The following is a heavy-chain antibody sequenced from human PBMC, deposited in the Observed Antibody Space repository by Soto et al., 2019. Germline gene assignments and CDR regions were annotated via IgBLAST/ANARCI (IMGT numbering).Heavy chain of an antibody. J-gene: IGHJ4*02. Sequence: PSETLSLTSTVSGCSISTSSYDWGWIRQPPGKGLEWIGSIYYSGSTYYNPSLKSRVTISVDTSKNQFSLKLSSVTAADTAVYYCARQDIVLMVYANDYWGQG. CDR1: GCSISTSSYD. V-gene: IGHV4-39*01. CDR3: ARQDIVLMVYANDY. CDR2: IYYSGST. D-gene: IGHD2-8*01.